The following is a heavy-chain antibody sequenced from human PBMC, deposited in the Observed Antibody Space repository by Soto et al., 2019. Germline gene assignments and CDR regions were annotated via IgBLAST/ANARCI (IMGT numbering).Heavy chain of an antibody. CDR3: ARPGGSTTHNYYVDV. Sequence: QLQLQESGPGLVKPSETLSLTCSVSGGSISSSSYYWGWVRQPPGKGLEWIGSIYYSGSTYYNPSLKSRVTISVDISKNQFSLKLSPVTAADTAVYYCARPGGSTTHNYYVDVWGKGTTVTVSS. CDR2: IYYSGST. D-gene: IGHD3-16*01. J-gene: IGHJ6*03. CDR1: GGSISSSSYY. V-gene: IGHV4-39*01.